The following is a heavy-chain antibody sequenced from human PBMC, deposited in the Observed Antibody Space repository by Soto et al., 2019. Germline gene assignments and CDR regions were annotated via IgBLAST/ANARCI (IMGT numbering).Heavy chain of an antibody. Sequence: QVQLQESGPGLVKPSQTLSLTCTVSGASISSADYFWSWIRQPPGQGLEWIGYIDYSGNSFYNPSLESRVTISVDTSKNQFSLKLPSVTAADTAVYYCARQRTVYFARPGDWLDPWCPGTLVTVSS. CDR1: GASISSADYF. CDR3: ARQRTVYFARPGDWLDP. D-gene: IGHD3-9*01. J-gene: IGHJ5*02. CDR2: IDYSGNS. V-gene: IGHV4-30-4*01.